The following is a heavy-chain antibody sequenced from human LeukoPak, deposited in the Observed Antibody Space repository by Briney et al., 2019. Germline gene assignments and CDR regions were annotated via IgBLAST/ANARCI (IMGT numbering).Heavy chain of an antibody. CDR1: GFTVSSYA. CDR3: AKDDDGHHHGVDH. D-gene: IGHD4-17*01. Sequence: GGSLRLSCAASGFTVSSYAMTWVRQAPGKGLEWVSAIGYSAGDTYYADSVKGRFTISRDNTMNTLYLQMSSLRADDTALYYCAKDDDGHHHGVDHWGQGTLVTVSS. CDR2: IGYSAGDT. V-gene: IGHV3-23*01. J-gene: IGHJ4*02.